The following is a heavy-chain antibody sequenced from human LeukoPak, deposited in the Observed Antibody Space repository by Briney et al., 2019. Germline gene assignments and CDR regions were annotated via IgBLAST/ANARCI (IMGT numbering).Heavy chain of an antibody. CDR3: ATDGFDY. V-gene: IGHV3-30*03. CDR2: ISYDGSNK. CDR1: GFTFSSYG. Sequence: GGSLRLSCAASGFTFSSYGMHWVRQAPGKGLEWVAVISYDGSNKYYADSVKGRFTISRDNSKNTPYLQMNSLRAEDTAVYYCATDGFDYWGQGTLVTVTS. J-gene: IGHJ4*02.